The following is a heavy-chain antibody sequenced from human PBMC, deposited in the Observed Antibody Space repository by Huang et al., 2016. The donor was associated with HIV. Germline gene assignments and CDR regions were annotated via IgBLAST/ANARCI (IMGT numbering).Heavy chain of an antibody. CDR1: GGTFSSYA. J-gene: IGHJ2*01. CDR3: ARDTGPNGYWYFDL. D-gene: IGHD1-1*01. Sequence: QVQLVQSGAEVKKPGSSVKVSCKASGGTFSSYAISWVRQAPGQGLEWRGGIIPIWGTANYGQKVEGRVTITADESTSTAYMELSSLRAEDTAVYYCARDTGPNGYWYFDLWGRGTLVTVSS. CDR2: IIPIWGTA. V-gene: IGHV1-69*01.